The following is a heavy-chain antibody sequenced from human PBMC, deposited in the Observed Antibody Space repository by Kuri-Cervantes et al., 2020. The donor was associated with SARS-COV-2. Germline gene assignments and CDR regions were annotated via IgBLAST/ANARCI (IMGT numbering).Heavy chain of an antibody. CDR1: GGNFSTYG. CDR2: IIPIFGTA. J-gene: IGHJ4*02. Sequence: SVKVSCKASGGNFSTYGISWVRQAPGQGLEWMGGIIPIFGTANYAQKFQGRVTITADKSTSTAYMELSSLRSDDPAVYYCAREGGFGMADYWGQGTLVTVSS. V-gene: IGHV1-69*06. CDR3: AREGGFGMADY. D-gene: IGHD3-16*01.